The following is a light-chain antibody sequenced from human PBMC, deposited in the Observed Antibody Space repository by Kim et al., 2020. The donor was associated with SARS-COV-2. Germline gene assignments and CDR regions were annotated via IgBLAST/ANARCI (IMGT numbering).Light chain of an antibody. CDR2: DVS. CDR3: SSYTSSSTFVV. Sequence: SITISCTGTSSDVGGYNYVSWYQQHPANAPKLMIYDVSKRPSGVSNRFSGSKAGNTASLTISGLQAEDEADYYCSSYTSSSTFVVFGGGTQLTVL. V-gene: IGLV2-14*04. J-gene: IGLJ2*01. CDR1: SSDVGGYNY.